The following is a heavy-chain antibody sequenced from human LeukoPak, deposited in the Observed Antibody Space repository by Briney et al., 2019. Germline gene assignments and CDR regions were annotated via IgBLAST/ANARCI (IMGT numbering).Heavy chain of an antibody. D-gene: IGHD3-22*01. V-gene: IGHV4-59*08. Sequence: SETLSLTCTVSGGSMTTSYWTWVRQVPGKRLEWIGYIYNIGTTNYNPSLKSRVTLSVDTSKNQFSLKLTSVTAADSAVYYCARQPNMGDYFFDYWGQGTLVTVSS. J-gene: IGHJ4*02. CDR1: GGSMTTSY. CDR3: ARQPNMGDYFFDY. CDR2: IYNIGTT.